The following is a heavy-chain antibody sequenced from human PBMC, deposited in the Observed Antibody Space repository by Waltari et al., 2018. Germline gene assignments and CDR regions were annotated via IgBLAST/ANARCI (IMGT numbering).Heavy chain of an antibody. J-gene: IGHJ4*02. CDR1: GFTFSSYS. CDR2: ISSSSSTI. D-gene: IGHD5-12*01. Sequence: EVQLVESGGGLVQPGGSLRLSCAASGFTFSSYSMNWVRQAPGKGLEWVSYISSSSSTIYYADSVKGRFTISRDNAKNSLYLQMNSLRAEDTAVYYCARGPPKWLRLPNYFDYWGQGTLVTVSS. V-gene: IGHV3-48*04. CDR3: ARGPPKWLRLPNYFDY.